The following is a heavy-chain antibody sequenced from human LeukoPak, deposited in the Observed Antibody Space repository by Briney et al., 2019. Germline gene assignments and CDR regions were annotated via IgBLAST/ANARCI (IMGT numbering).Heavy chain of an antibody. V-gene: IGHV3-30*18. CDR2: ISYDGSNK. D-gene: IGHD4-23*01. Sequence: QPGGSLRLSCAASGFTFSSYGMHWVRQAPGKGLEWVAVISYDGSNKYYADSVKGRFTISRDNSKNTLYLQMNSLRAEDTAVYYCAKDGNSSIDYWGQGTLVTVSS. CDR3: AKDGNSSIDY. CDR1: GFTFSSYG. J-gene: IGHJ4*02.